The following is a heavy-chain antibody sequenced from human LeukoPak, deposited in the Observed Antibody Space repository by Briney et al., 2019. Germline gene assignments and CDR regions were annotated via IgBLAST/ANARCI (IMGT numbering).Heavy chain of an antibody. J-gene: IGHJ4*02. D-gene: IGHD3-22*01. CDR1: GGTFSTYA. V-gene: IGHV1-69*06. CDR3: TRHYDSSGYPSLNYFDY. CDR2: VILMFGTA. Sequence: SVKVSCKASGGTFSTYAISWVRQAPGQGLEWMGRVILMFGTADYAQKFQGRVTITADKSTSTAYMELSSLRSEDTAVYYCTRHYDSSGYPSLNYFDYWGQGTLVTVSS.